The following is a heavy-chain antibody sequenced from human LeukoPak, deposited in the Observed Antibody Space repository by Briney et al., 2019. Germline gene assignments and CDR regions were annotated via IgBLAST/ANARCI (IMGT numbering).Heavy chain of an antibody. V-gene: IGHV3-48*03. Sequence: GGSLRLSCAASGFTFSSYEMNWVRQAPGKGLEWVSYISSSGSTIYYADSVKGRFTISRDNSKNTLYLQMNSLRADDTAIYYCAKGAYHDDWGQGTLVTVSS. J-gene: IGHJ4*02. CDR2: ISSSGSTI. D-gene: IGHD3-3*01. CDR3: AKGAYHDD. CDR1: GFTFSSYE.